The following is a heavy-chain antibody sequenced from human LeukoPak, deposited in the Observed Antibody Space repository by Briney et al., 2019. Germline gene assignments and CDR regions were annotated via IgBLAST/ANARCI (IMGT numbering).Heavy chain of an antibody. Sequence: GASVKVSCKASGGTFISYAISWVRQAPGQGLEWMGGIIPTFGTANYAQKFQGRVTITTDESTSTAYMELSSLRSEDTAVYYCARMVTRPGSGSYYLFDYWGQGTLVTVSS. J-gene: IGHJ4*02. CDR1: GGTFISYA. CDR2: IIPTFGTA. D-gene: IGHD3-10*01. CDR3: ARMVTRPGSGSYYLFDY. V-gene: IGHV1-69*05.